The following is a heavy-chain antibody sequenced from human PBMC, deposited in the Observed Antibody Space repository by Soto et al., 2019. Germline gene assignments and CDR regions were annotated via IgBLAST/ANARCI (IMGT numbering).Heavy chain of an antibody. CDR2: ISYDGSNK. CDR3: ARDAPGGGYNVYYSYYYGMDV. D-gene: IGHD6-25*01. Sequence: PWGTLRLSCGASGCTFSSYARHWVRQAPGKGLEWVAGISYDGSNKYYADSVKGRFTISSDNSKITLYLKMNSLRTEDPAVYYCARDAPGGGYNVYYSYYYGMDVWGQGTTVTVSS. CDR1: GCTFSSYA. J-gene: IGHJ6*02. V-gene: IGHV3-30-3*01.